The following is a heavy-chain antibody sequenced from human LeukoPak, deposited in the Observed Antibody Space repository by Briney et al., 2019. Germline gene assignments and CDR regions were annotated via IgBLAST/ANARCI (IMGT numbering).Heavy chain of an antibody. Sequence: GASVKISCKASGYTFTNYYMHWVRQAPGQGLEWMGVIHPSSGSTKYAQAQNLQGRVTMTSDTSTSTVYMEVSSLRSEDTAVYYCARERGSDYSGRSAYLTSEQFQHWGQGTLVTVSS. CDR2: IHPSSGST. D-gene: IGHD3-22*01. J-gene: IGHJ1*01. CDR3: ARERGSDYSGRSAYLTSEQFQH. V-gene: IGHV1-46*04. CDR1: GYTFTNYY.